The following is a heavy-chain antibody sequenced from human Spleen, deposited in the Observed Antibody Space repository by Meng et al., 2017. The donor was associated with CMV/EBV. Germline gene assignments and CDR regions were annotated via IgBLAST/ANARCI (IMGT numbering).Heavy chain of an antibody. D-gene: IGHD6-6*01. CDR1: GYTFTSYD. Sequence: ASVKVSCKASGYTFTSYDINWVRQATGQGLEWMGWISAYNGNTNYAQKLQGRVTMTTDTSTSTAYMELRSLRSDDTAVYYCARAEISSSPGMDVWGQGTTVTVSS. CDR2: ISAYNGNT. J-gene: IGHJ6*02. V-gene: IGHV1-18*01. CDR3: ARAEISSSPGMDV.